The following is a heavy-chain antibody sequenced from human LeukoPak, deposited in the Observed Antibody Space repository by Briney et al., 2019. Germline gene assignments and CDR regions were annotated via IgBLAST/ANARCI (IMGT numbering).Heavy chain of an antibody. D-gene: IGHD5-18*01. CDR3: ARGDTAMDLPDY. Sequence: GGSLRLSCAASGFTFSSYWMHWVRQAPGKGLVWVSRINSDGSSTSYADSVKGRFTISRDNAKNTLYLQMNSLRAEDTAVYYYARGDTAMDLPDYWGQGTLVTVSS. V-gene: IGHV3-74*01. J-gene: IGHJ4*02. CDR2: INSDGSST. CDR1: GFTFSSYW.